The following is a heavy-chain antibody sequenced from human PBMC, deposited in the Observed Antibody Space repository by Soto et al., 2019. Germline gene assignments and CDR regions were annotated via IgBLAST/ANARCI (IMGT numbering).Heavy chain of an antibody. CDR1: GFTFSSYW. V-gene: IGHV3-74*01. CDR2: INSDGSST. D-gene: IGHD6-19*01. J-gene: IGHJ4*02. CDR3: ARDFYRTDAVAETHDY. Sequence: GGSLRLSCAASGFTFSSYWMHWVRQAPGKGLVWVSRINSDGSSTSYADSVKGRFTISRDNAKNTLYLQMNSLRAEDTAVYYCARDFYRTDAVAETHDYWGQGTLVTASS.